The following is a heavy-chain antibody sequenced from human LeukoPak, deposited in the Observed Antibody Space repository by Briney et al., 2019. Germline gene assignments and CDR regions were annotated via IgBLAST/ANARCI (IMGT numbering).Heavy chain of an antibody. D-gene: IGHD3-10*01. J-gene: IGHJ4*02. CDR3: AKDQQYYSGSGSYYRY. CDR1: GFTFSSYA. CDR2: ISGSGGST. V-gene: IGHV3-23*01. Sequence: GGSLRLSCAASGFTFSSYAMSWVRQAPGKGLEWVSAISGSGGSTYYADSVKGRFTISRDNSKNTLYLQMNSLRAEDTAVYSCAKDQQYYSGSGSYYRYWGQGTLVTVSS.